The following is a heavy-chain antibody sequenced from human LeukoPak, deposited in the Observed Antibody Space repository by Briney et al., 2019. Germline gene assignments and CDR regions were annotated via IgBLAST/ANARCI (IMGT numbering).Heavy chain of an antibody. D-gene: IGHD6-19*01. CDR3: ARRSGVAVAGAFDY. V-gene: IGHV3-23*01. J-gene: IGHJ4*02. Sequence: PGGSLRFSCAASGFTFSSYILSWVRQAPGKGLEWVSAISGGGRTTFYADSVKGRFTISRDDSKNTLYLQMNSLRAEDTAVYFCARRSGVAVAGAFDYWGQGTLVTVSS. CDR2: ISGGGRTT. CDR1: GFTFSSYI.